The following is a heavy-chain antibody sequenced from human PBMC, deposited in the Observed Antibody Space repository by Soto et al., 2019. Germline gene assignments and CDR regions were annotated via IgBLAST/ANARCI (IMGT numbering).Heavy chain of an antibody. CDR3: ARRYGVYFDY. J-gene: IGHJ4*02. D-gene: IGHD4-17*01. Sequence: SETLSLTCTVSGGSISSYYWSWIRQPPGKGLEWIGYIYYSGSTNYNPSLKSRVTISVDTSKNQFSLKLSSVTAADTAVYYCARRYGVYFDYWGQGTLITVSS. V-gene: IGHV4-59*08. CDR2: IYYSGST. CDR1: GGSISSYY.